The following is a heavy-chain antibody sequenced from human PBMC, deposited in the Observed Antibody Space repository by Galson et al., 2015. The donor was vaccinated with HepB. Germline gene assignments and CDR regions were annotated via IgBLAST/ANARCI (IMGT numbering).Heavy chain of an antibody. CDR2: ISYDGSNK. V-gene: IGHV3-30*18. J-gene: IGHJ4*02. CDR1: GFTFSSYG. Sequence: SLRLSCAASGFTFSSYGMHWVRQAPGKGLEWVAVISYDGSNKYYADSVKGRFTISRDNSKNTLYLQMNSLRAEDTAVYYCANGDYGDYEIPSFDYWGQGTLVTVSS. D-gene: IGHD4-17*01. CDR3: ANGDYGDYEIPSFDY.